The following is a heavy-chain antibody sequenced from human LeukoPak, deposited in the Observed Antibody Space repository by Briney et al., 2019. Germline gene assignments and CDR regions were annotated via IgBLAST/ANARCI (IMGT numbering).Heavy chain of an antibody. V-gene: IGHV4-31*03. CDR1: GGSISSGGYY. Sequence: TSETLSLTCTVSGGSISSGGYYWSWLRQHPGKGLEWIGYIYYSGSTYYNPSLKSRVTISVDTSKNQFSLKLSSVTAADTAVYYCARDYHGGNTYWYFDLWGRGTLVTVSS. D-gene: IGHD4-23*01. CDR2: IYYSGST. J-gene: IGHJ2*01. CDR3: ARDYHGGNTYWYFDL.